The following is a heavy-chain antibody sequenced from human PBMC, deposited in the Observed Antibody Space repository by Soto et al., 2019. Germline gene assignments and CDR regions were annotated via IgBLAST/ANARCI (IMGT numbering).Heavy chain of an antibody. J-gene: IGHJ4*02. Sequence: QVQLVQSGAEVKKPGASVKVSCKASGYTFSNYGITWVRQAPGQGLEWMGWISGYNVNTHYAQKFQDRVIMTTDTSTSTAYMELRSLRSDDTAVYFCARERRWEPLPYGGQGTLIIVSS. D-gene: IGHD1-26*01. CDR2: ISGYNVNT. CDR1: GYTFSNYG. V-gene: IGHV1-18*01. CDR3: ARERRWEPLPY.